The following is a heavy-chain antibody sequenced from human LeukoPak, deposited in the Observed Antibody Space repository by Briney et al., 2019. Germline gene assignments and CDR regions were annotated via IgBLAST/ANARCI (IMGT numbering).Heavy chain of an antibody. D-gene: IGHD6-19*01. V-gene: IGHV3-9*01. J-gene: IGHJ4*02. CDR2: ISWNSGSI. Sequence: SLRLSFAASGFTFDDYAMHWVRQAPGKGLEWVSGISWNSGSIGYADSVKGRFTISRDNAKNSLYLQMNSLRAEDTALYYCAKDMRSFNSVAGASHFGYWGQGTLVTVSS. CDR3: AKDMRSFNSVAGASHFGY. CDR1: GFTFDDYA.